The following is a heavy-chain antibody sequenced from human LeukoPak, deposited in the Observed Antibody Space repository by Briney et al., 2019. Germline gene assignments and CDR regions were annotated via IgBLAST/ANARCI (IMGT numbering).Heavy chain of an antibody. V-gene: IGHV3-23*01. CDR1: GFTFSSYA. D-gene: IGHD6-13*01. CDR2: ISGSGGST. CDR3: AKGEQQLVLFYYMDV. J-gene: IGHJ6*03. Sequence: GGSLRLSCAASGFTFSSYAMSWVRQAPGKGLEWVSAISGSGGSTYYADSVKGRFTISRDNSKNTLYLQMNSLRAEDTAVYYCAKGEQQLVLFYYMDVWGKGTTVTVSS.